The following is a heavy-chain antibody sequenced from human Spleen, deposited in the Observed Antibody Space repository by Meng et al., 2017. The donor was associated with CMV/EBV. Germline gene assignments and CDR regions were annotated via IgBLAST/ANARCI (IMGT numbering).Heavy chain of an antibody. Sequence: SVKVSCKASGGTFSSYAISWVRQAPGQGLEWMGGIIPILGIANYAQKFQGRVTMTRNTSIGTAYMELISLRSEDTAAYYCARGQESGEAYDSSGYHYYGMDVWGQGTTVTVSS. J-gene: IGHJ6*02. CDR1: GGTFSSYA. V-gene: IGHV1-69*10. CDR3: ARGQESGEAYDSSGYHYYGMDV. CDR2: IIPILGIA. D-gene: IGHD3-22*01.